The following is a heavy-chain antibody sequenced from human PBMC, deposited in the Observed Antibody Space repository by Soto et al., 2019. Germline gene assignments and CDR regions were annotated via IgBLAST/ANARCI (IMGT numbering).Heavy chain of an antibody. CDR2: IWYDGSLQ. Sequence: GGFLRLSCAASGFSFENYGMHWVRQAPGRGLEWVAIIWYDGSLQYYAAAVKGRFTISRDNSKNTLYLEMNSLRAEDTAVYYCANLWGDGYNLGQDYNGMDVWGQGTTDTVSS. CDR3: ANLWGDGYNLGQDYNGMDV. J-gene: IGHJ6*02. CDR1: GFSFENYG. D-gene: IGHD5-12*01. V-gene: IGHV3-33*06.